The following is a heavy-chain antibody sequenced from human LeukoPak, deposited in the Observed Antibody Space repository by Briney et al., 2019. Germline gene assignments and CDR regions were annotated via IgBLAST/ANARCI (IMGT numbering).Heavy chain of an antibody. CDR2: ISYDGSNK. Sequence: GGSLRLSCAASGFTFSSYGMHWVRQAPGKGLEWVAVISYDGSNKYYADSVKGRFTISRDNSKNTLYLQMNSLRAEDTAVYYSAKDETSYVDKILSSAMDVWGQGTTVTVSS. D-gene: IGHD1-26*01. V-gene: IGHV3-30*18. CDR1: GFTFSSYG. CDR3: AKDETSYVDKILSSAMDV. J-gene: IGHJ6*02.